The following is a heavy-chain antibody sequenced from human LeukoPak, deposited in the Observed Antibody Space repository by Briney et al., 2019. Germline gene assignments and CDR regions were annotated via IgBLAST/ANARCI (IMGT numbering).Heavy chain of an antibody. CDR3: ARWESCYDSSGTSQRLQNWFDP. Sequence: SETLSLTCTVSGGSISSYYWSWIRQPPGKGLEWIGYIYYSGSTNYNPSLKSRVTISVDTSKNQFSLKLSSVTAADTAVYYCARWESCYDSSGTSQRLQNWFDPWGQGTLVTVSS. CDR1: GGSISSYY. V-gene: IGHV4-59*01. J-gene: IGHJ5*02. CDR2: IYYSGST. D-gene: IGHD3-22*01.